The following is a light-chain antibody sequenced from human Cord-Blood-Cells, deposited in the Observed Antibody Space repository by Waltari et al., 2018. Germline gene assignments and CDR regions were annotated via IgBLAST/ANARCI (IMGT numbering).Light chain of an antibody. J-gene: IGLJ1*01. Sequence: QSALTQPASVSGSPGQSITISCTGTSSDVGGYNYVSWYQQHPGKAPKLMIYDVSNRPSGFSNRFSVSKSGNTASLTISGLQAEDEADYYCSSYTSSSTGVFGTGTKVTVL. CDR1: SSDVGGYNY. CDR3: SSYTSSSTGV. CDR2: DVS. V-gene: IGLV2-14*03.